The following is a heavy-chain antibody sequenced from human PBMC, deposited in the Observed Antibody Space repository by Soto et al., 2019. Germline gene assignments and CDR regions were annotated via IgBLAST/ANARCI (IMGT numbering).Heavy chain of an antibody. CDR1: VFTFSSYA. J-gene: IGHJ5*02. D-gene: IGHD6-19*01. Sequence: GGSLRLSCAASVFTFSSYALSWVRQAPGKGLEWVSIISGSGGNTYYADSVKGRFTISRDNSNDTLYLQMNSLRVEDTAVYYCARNIGLAVAGRGFDPWGQGTLVTVSS. V-gene: IGHV3-23*01. CDR2: ISGSGGNT. CDR3: ARNIGLAVAGRGFDP.